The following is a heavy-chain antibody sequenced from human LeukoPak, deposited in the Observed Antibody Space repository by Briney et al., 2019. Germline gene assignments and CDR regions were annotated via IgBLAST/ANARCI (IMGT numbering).Heavy chain of an antibody. D-gene: IGHD3/OR15-3a*01. CDR3: ARAYGRLDPFDY. CDR1: GFTFSSYS. Sequence: GGSLRLSCAASGFTFSSYSMNWVRQAPGKGLEWVSYISSGSSTIYYADSVKGRFTISRDNAKNSLYLQMNSLRAEDTAVYYCARAYGRLDPFDYWGQGTLVTVSS. V-gene: IGHV3-48*04. CDR2: ISSGSSTI. J-gene: IGHJ4*02.